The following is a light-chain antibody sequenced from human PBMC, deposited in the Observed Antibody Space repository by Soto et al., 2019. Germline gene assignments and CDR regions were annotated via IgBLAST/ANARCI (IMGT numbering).Light chain of an antibody. CDR2: YDS. J-gene: IGLJ3*02. V-gene: IGLV3-21*04. Sequence: YELTQPPSVSVAPGKTARITCGGNNIVSKSVHWYQQTPGQAPVLVIYYDSDRPSGIPERFSGSNSGNTASLTISRVEAGDEADYYCQVWDSSSALLVFGGGTKVTFL. CDR3: QVWDSSSALLV. CDR1: NIVSKS.